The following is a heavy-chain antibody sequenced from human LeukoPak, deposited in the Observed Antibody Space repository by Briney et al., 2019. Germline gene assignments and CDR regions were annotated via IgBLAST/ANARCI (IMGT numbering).Heavy chain of an antibody. CDR3: ARGPVAAGDY. Sequence: SETLSLTCAVYGGSFRGYYWSWIRQPPGKGLEWIGEINHSGSTNYNPSLKSRVTISVVTSKNQFSMKLSSVTAADTAVYYCARGPVAAGDYWGQGTLVTVSS. D-gene: IGHD2-15*01. CDR2: INHSGST. J-gene: IGHJ4*02. V-gene: IGHV4-34*01. CDR1: GGSFRGYY.